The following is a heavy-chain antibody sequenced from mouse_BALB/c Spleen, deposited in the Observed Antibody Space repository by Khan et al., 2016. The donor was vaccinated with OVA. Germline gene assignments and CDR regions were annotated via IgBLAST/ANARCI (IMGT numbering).Heavy chain of an antibody. Sequence: QVQLQQSGAQLARPGASVRLSCKASGYTFTDYYINWMRQRTGEGLEWIGEIYPGSDNTYYNEKFKDRATLTADKSSSTAYMHLSSLTSEDSAVYFCAREWAAWFPYWGQGTLVTVS. CDR1: GYTFTDYY. V-gene: IGHV1-77*01. CDR2: IYPGSDNT. J-gene: IGHJ3*01. CDR3: AREWAAWFPY.